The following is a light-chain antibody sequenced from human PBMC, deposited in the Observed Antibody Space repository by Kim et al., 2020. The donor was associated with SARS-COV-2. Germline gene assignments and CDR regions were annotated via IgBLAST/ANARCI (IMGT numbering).Light chain of an antibody. V-gene: IGLV10-54*01. J-gene: IGLJ3*02. CDR1: IDNVGNQG. CDR3: TAWDSSLRGWV. Sequence: RQPATLTCTGNIDNVGNQGAAWLQQHQGHPPKLLFYRNNDRPSGISERLSTFRSGNTASLTITGLQPEDEADYYCTAWDSSLRGWVFGGGTQLTVL. CDR2: RNN.